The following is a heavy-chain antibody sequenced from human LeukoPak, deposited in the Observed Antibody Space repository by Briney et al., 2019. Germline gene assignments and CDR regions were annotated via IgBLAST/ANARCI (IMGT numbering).Heavy chain of an antibody. Sequence: SETLSLTCTVSGGSISSYYWSWIRQPPGKGLEWIGYIYYSGSTNYNPSLKSRVTISVDTSKNQFSLKLSSVTAADTAVYYCAREVGLNYYYMDVWGKGTTVTVSS. CDR3: AREVGLNYYYMDV. V-gene: IGHV4-59*01. CDR2: IYYSGST. CDR1: GGSISSYY. D-gene: IGHD1-26*01. J-gene: IGHJ6*03.